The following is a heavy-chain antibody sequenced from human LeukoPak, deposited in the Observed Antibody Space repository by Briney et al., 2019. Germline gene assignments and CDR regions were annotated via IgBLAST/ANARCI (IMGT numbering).Heavy chain of an antibody. J-gene: IGHJ4*02. CDR2: IYYSGST. CDR1: GGSISNYY. Sequence: SETLSLTCTVSGGSISNYYWSWIRQSPGKEPEWIGYIYYSGSTDYNPSLKSRVTISVDTSKNQFSLKLSSVTAADTAVYYCARGSGWYDDYWGQGTLVTVSS. V-gene: IGHV4-59*01. D-gene: IGHD6-19*01. CDR3: ARGSGWYDDY.